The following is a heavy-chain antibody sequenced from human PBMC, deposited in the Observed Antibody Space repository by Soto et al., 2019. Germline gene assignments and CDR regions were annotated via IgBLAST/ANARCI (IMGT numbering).Heavy chain of an antibody. CDR3: ARGIGGGSYYVAVPDAFDI. Sequence: QVQLVQSGAEVKKPGSSVKVSCKASGGTFSSYAISWVRQAPGQGLEWMGGIIPSFGTANYAQQFQGRVTITADESTSTGYMELSSLRSEDTAVYYCARGIGGGSYYVAVPDAFDIWGQGTMVTVSS. CDR2: IIPSFGTA. CDR1: GGTFSSYA. J-gene: IGHJ3*02. D-gene: IGHD1-26*01. V-gene: IGHV1-69*01.